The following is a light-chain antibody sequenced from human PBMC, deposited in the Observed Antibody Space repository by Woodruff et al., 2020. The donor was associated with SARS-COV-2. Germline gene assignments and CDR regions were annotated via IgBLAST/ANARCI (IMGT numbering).Light chain of an antibody. J-gene: IGLJ3*02. Sequence: IIYEVSNRPSGVSNRFSGSKSGNTASLTISGLQAEDEADYYCSSYTVFTTGAFGGGTKLT. V-gene: IGLV2-14*01. CDR3: SSYTVFTTGA. CDR2: EVS.